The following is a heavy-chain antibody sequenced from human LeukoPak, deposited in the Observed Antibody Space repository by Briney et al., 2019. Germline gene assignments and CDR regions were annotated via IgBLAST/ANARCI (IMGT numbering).Heavy chain of an antibody. D-gene: IGHD6-6*01. CDR1: GGSISGSSSY. CDR2: MYYSGST. V-gene: IGHV4-39*01. Sequence: PSETLSLTCAVYGGSISGSSSYWGWIRQPPGKGLEWIASMYYSGSTYYNPSLKSRVTISVDTSKNQISLRLSSVTAADTAVYYCAALSSSSILFPFDYWGQGTLVTVSS. CDR3: AALSSSSILFPFDY. J-gene: IGHJ4*02.